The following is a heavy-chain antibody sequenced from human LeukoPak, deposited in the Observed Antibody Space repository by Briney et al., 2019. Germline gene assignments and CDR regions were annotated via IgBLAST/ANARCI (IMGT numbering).Heavy chain of an antibody. D-gene: IGHD3-22*01. CDR1: GVTFSSYG. J-gene: IGHJ4*02. V-gene: IGHV3-30*02. Sequence: GGSLRLSCVASGVTFSSYGMHWVRRAPGEGLEWVAFTRYDGNGKYYADSVKGRFSISRDNSKNTLYLQMNSLRVEDTAVYYCAKLTLVVVITPFDYWGQGTLVTVSS. CDR2: TRYDGNGK. CDR3: AKLTLVVVITPFDY.